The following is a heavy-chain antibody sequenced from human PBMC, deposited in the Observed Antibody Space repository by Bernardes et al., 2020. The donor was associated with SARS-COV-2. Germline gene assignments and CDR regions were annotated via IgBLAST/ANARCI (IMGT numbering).Heavy chain of an antibody. J-gene: IGHJ4*02. CDR3: ARDRYGANDY. Sequence: GVLRLSCAASGFTFDDYAMHWVRQAPGKGLEWVSRINNDGTTTPCADSVKGRFTISRDNSKNTLYLQMNSLRAEDTAVYFCARDRYGANDYWGQGTLVTVSS. V-gene: IGHV3-74*01. CDR2: INNDGTTT. CDR1: GFTFDDYA. D-gene: IGHD4-17*01.